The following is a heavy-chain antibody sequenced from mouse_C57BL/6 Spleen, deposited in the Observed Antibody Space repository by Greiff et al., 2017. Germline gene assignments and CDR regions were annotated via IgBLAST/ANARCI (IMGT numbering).Heavy chain of an antibody. CDR1: GYSFTGYY. CDR3: ARGVVERGGYAMDY. CDR2: INPSTGGT. J-gene: IGHJ4*01. D-gene: IGHD1-1*01. Sequence: VQLQQSGPELVKPGASVKISCKASGYSFTGYYMHWVKQSSEKSLEWIGEINPSTGGTSYNQKFKGKATFTVDKSSSTAYMQLKSLTSEDAAVYYGARGVVERGGYAMDYWGQGTSVTVSS. V-gene: IGHV1-43*01.